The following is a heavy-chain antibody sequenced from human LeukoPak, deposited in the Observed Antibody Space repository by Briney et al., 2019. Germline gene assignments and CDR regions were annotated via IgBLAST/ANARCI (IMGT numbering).Heavy chain of an antibody. CDR1: GFTFSNYW. CDR3: ARDRACDD. J-gene: IGHJ4*02. CDR2: IKQDGSEK. V-gene: IGHV3-7*01. Sequence: PGGSLRLSCAGSGFTFSNYWMKWVRQAPGKGLEWVGNIKQDGSEKSHVDSMKGRFTLSRDNAKNSVYLQMNSLRGEDTAVYYCARDRACDDWGQGTLVTVSS.